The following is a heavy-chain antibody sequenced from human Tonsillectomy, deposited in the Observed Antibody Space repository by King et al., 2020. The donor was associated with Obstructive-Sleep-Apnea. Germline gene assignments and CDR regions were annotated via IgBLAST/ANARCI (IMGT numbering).Heavy chain of an antibody. Sequence: QLGQSGAEVKKPGSSVKVSCKASGGTFSSYVISWVRQAPGQGVEWMGRIIPILGIANYAQKFQGRVTITADKSTGTAYMELRSLRSEDTAVYYCATDRGFGELNWFDPWGQGTLVTVSS. CDR3: ATDRGFGELNWFDP. CDR1: GGTFSSYV. CDR2: IIPILGIA. D-gene: IGHD3-10*01. J-gene: IGHJ5*02. V-gene: IGHV1-69*04.